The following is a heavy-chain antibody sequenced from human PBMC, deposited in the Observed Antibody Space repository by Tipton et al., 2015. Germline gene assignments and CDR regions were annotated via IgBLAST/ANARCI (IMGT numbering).Heavy chain of an antibody. Sequence: QLVQSGGGLIQPGGSLRLSCAASGFDFSNSWMHWVRQAPGKGLEWVSSISSSTSYIYYADSVKGRFTISRDNAKNSLYLQMNSLRAEDTAVYYCARGGDNYDSSGEFDYWGQGTLVTVSS. J-gene: IGHJ4*02. D-gene: IGHD3-22*01. CDR3: ARGGDNYDSSGEFDY. CDR2: ISSSTSYI. V-gene: IGHV3-21*01. CDR1: GFDFSNSW.